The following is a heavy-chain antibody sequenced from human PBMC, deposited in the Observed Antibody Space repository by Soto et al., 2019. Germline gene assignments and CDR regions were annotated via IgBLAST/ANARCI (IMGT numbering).Heavy chain of an antibody. J-gene: IGHJ4*02. Sequence: PGGSLRLSCAASGFTFSSYSMNWVRQAPGKGLEWVSSISSSSSYIYYADSVKGRSTISRDNAKNSLYLQMNSLRAEDTAVYYCARVEYYYDSSGYYKPYFDYWGQGTLVTVSS. CDR3: ARVEYYYDSSGYYKPYFDY. CDR2: ISSSSSYI. CDR1: GFTFSSYS. V-gene: IGHV3-21*01. D-gene: IGHD3-22*01.